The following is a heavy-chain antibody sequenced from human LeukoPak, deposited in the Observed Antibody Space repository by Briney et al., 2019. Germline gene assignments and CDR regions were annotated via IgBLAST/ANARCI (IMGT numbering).Heavy chain of an antibody. CDR1: GFTFSSYG. V-gene: IGHV3-33*01. CDR3: ARAFGLDAFDI. Sequence: PGRSLRLSCAASGFTFSSYGMHWVRQAPGKGLEWVAVIWYDGSNKYYADSVKGRITISRDNSKNTLYLQMNSLRAEDTAVYYCARAFGLDAFDIWGQGTMVTVSS. CDR2: IWYDGSNK. J-gene: IGHJ3*02. D-gene: IGHD3-10*01.